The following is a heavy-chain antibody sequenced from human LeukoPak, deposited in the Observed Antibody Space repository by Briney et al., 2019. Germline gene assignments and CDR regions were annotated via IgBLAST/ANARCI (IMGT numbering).Heavy chain of an antibody. D-gene: IGHD1-26*01. CDR2: ISSSSSYI. V-gene: IGHV3-21*01. CDR1: GFTFDDYG. J-gene: IGHJ4*02. Sequence: GGSLRLSCTTSGFTFDDYGMAWVRQAPGKGLEWVSSISSSSSYIYYADSVKGRFTISRDNAKNSLYLQMNSLRAEDTAVYYCLVGATHFDYWGQGTLVTVSS. CDR3: LVGATHFDY.